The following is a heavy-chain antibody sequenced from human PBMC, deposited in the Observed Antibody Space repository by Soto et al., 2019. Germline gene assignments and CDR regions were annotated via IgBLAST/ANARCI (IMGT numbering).Heavy chain of an antibody. Sequence: KPSATLSLTCTVSGGSTNSRNDYWVWIRQPPGRVLEWIGSVYYSGSTHDNPSLQSRVSISVDTSRNQFSLNLISVTAADTAVYFCARQPRGPGYGERGLYFDHWGQGTLVTVSS. V-gene: IGHV4-39*01. D-gene: IGHD3-16*01. J-gene: IGHJ4*02. CDR2: VYYSGST. CDR3: ARQPRGPGYGERGLYFDH. CDR1: GGSTNSRNDY.